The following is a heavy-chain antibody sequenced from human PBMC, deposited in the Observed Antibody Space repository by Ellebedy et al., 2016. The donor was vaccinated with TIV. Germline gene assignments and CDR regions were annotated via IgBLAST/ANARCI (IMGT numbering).Heavy chain of an antibody. V-gene: IGHV1-69*13. CDR3: AREIVGSTSCYLDY. Sequence: SVKVSXXASGGTFSSYAISWVRQAPGQGLEWMGGIIPIFGTANYAQKFQGRVTITADESTSTAYMELSSLRSEDTAVYYCAREIVGSTSCYLDYWGQGTLVTVSS. D-gene: IGHD2-2*01. J-gene: IGHJ4*02. CDR1: GGTFSSYA. CDR2: IIPIFGTA.